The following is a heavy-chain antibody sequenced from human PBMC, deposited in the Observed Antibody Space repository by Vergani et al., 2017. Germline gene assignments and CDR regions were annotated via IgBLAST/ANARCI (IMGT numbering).Heavy chain of an antibody. Sequence: EVQLVESGGGLVQPGGSLRLSCAASGFTFSSYAMHWVRQAPGKGLEYVSAISSNGGSTYYANSVKGRFTISRDNSKNTLYLQMGSLRAEDMAVYYCARDRGPWFGDRYYYYMDVWGKGTTVTVSS. V-gene: IGHV3-64*01. CDR1: GFTFSSYA. J-gene: IGHJ6*03. D-gene: IGHD3-10*01. CDR2: ISSNGGST. CDR3: ARDRGPWFGDRYYYYMDV.